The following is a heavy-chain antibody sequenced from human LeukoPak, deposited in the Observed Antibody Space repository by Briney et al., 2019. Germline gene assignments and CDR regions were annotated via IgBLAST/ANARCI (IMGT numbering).Heavy chain of an antibody. D-gene: IGHD3-16*01. J-gene: IGHJ4*02. CDR2: ITSGGGVI. CDR1: GFTFETYH. Sequence: PGRSLRLSCVASGFTFETYHMNWVRQAPGKGLEWLSGITSGGGVIYYADPVKGRFTISRDDATNSVFLQMSGLTVADTAVYYCARKRLADLGDDTSFGGTPFDSWGQGTLVIVSS. CDR3: ARKRLADLGDDTSFGGTPFDS. V-gene: IGHV3-48*03.